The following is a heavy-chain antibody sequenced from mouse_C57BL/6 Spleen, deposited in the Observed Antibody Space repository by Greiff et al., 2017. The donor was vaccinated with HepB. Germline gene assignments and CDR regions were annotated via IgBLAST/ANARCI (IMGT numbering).Heavy chain of an antibody. V-gene: IGHV1-53*01. J-gene: IGHJ1*03. D-gene: IGHD2-3*01. Sequence: VQLQQPGTELVKPGASVKLSCKASGYTFTSYWMHWVKQRPGQGLEWIGNINPSNGGTNYNEKFKSKATLTVDKSSRTAYMQLSSLTSEDAAVYYCARDDGDSYWDVDVWGKGTTVTVSS. CDR2: INPSNGGT. CDR1: GYTFTSYW. CDR3: ARDDGDSYWDVDV.